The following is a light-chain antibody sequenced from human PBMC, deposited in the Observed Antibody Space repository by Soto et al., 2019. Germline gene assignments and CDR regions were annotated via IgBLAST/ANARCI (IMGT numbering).Light chain of an antibody. Sequence: DIPMTQTPSSLSASVGERVTFSLPASRDITNCLNWYHQKPGKAPKLLIYTGSSLQSGVPSRFSGSGSGTDFTLTINSLQPEDFATYYCQQAASFPITFGQGTRLEIK. CDR1: RDITNC. J-gene: IGKJ5*01. CDR2: TGS. V-gene: IGKV1-12*01. CDR3: QQAASFPIT.